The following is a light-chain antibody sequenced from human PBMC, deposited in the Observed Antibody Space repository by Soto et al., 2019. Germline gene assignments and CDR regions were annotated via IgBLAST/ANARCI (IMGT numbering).Light chain of an antibody. J-gene: IGKJ1*01. CDR2: GAS. V-gene: IGKV3-20*01. CDR3: QYYGTSPQT. Sequence: EIVMTQSPATLSLSPGERATLSCRASQRITTFAWYQQKPGQAPRRLIYGASSRATGIPDRFSGSGSGTDFTLTISRLEPEDFAVYYCQYYGTSPQTFGQGTKVEIK. CDR1: QRITT.